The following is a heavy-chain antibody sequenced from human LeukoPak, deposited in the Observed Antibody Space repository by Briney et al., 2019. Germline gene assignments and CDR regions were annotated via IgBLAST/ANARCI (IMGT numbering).Heavy chain of an antibody. CDR3: ARDKLHGPTLLDY. D-gene: IGHD2-21*01. CDR1: GLTFSTYW. CDR2: IKQDGSEK. Sequence: PGGSLRLSCTASGLTFSTYWMSWVRQAPGKGPEWVANIKQDGSEKYYVDSVKGRFTISRDNAKNSLYLQMDSLRADDTAVYYCARDKLHGPTLLDYWGQGTPVTVSS. J-gene: IGHJ4*02. V-gene: IGHV3-7*01.